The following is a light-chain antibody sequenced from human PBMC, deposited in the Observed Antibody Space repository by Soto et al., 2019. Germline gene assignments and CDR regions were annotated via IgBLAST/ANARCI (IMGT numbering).Light chain of an antibody. J-gene: IGLJ1*01. CDR2: EVS. CDR3: SSYAGSNKPV. V-gene: IGLV2-8*01. Sequence: QSALTQPPSASGSPGQSVTISCTGTSSDVGGYNYVSWYQQHPGKSPKLMIYEVSKRPSGVPDRFSGSKSGNTASLTVSGLQPEDEDDYYCSSYAGSNKPVFGTGTKLTVL. CDR1: SSDVGGYNY.